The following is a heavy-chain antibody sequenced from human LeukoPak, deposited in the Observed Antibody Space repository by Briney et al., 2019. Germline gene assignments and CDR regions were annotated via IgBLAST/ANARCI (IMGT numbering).Heavy chain of an antibody. D-gene: IGHD2-8*01. CDR1: GFTFSSYA. J-gene: IGHJ4*02. Sequence: GSLRLSCAASGFTFSSYAMSWVRQAPGKGLEWVSGISNSGGSTYHADSVKGRFTISRDNSRNTLYLQMNSLRADDTAVYYCAKTGVYWYFDYWGQGTLVTVSS. V-gene: IGHV3-23*01. CDR3: AKTGVYWYFDY. CDR2: ISNSGGST.